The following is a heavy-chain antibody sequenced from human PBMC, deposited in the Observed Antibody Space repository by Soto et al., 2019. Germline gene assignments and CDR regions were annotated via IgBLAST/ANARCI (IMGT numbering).Heavy chain of an antibody. D-gene: IGHD5-12*01. Sequence: PGESLKISCKGSGYSFTSYWIGWVRQMPGKGLEWMGIIYPGVSDTRYSPSFQGQVTISADKSISTAYLQWSSLKASDTAMYYCARLGAGGYAFIYYGMDVWGEGTTVTVYS. CDR1: GYSFTSYW. V-gene: IGHV5-51*01. CDR3: ARLGAGGYAFIYYGMDV. J-gene: IGHJ6*04. CDR2: IYPGVSDT.